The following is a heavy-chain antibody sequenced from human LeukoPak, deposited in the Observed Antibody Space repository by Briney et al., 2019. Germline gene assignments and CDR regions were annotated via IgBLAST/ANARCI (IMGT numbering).Heavy chain of an antibody. D-gene: IGHD3-10*02. CDR3: AELGITMIGGV. Sequence: PGGSLILSCAASGFPFDDYAMHWVRPAPGKGREWVSGISWKSGSIGYADSVKGRFTISRDNAKNSLYLQMNSLRAEDTAVYYCAELGITMIGGVWGKGTTVTISS. CDR2: ISWKSGSI. V-gene: IGHV3-9*01. J-gene: IGHJ6*04. CDR1: GFPFDDYA.